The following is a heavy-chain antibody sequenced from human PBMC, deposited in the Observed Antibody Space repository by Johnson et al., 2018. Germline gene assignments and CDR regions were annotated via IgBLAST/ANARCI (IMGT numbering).Heavy chain of an antibody. D-gene: IGHD1-1*01. V-gene: IGHV1-3*01. Sequence: QVQLVQSGAEVKKPGASVKVSCKASGYTFSNYAMQWVRQAPGQRLEWMGWINGGNGNTKHSQKVHGRVTITRDTSASTAYMELSSLRYEDTAVYYCARQGTMGFAFDIWGQGTMVTVSS. CDR3: ARQGTMGFAFDI. J-gene: IGHJ3*02. CDR2: INGGNGNT. CDR1: GYTFSNYA.